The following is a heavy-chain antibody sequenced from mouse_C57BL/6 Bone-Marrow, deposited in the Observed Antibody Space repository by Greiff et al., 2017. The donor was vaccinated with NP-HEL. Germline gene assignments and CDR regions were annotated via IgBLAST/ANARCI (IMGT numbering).Heavy chain of an antibody. J-gene: IGHJ3*01. D-gene: IGHD2-4*01. Sequence: EVQVVESGGGLVQPKGSLKLSCAASGFSFNTYAMNWVRQAPGKGLEWVARIRSKSNNYATYYADSVKDRFTISRDDSESMLYLQMNNLKTEDTAMYYCVRQNDYDRAWFAYWGQGTLVTVSA. CDR1: GFSFNTYA. V-gene: IGHV10-1*01. CDR3: VRQNDYDRAWFAY. CDR2: IRSKSNNYAT.